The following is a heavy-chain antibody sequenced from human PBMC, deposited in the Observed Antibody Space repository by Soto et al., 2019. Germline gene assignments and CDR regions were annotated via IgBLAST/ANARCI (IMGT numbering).Heavy chain of an antibody. J-gene: IGHJ4*02. CDR2: ISSSSSTI. CDR3: ARAGRYYDSSGYSY. Sequence: GGSLRLSCAAAGFTFSSYSMNWVRQAPGKGLEWVSYISSSSSTIYYADSVKGRFTISRDNAKNSLYLQMNSLRDENTAVYYCARAGRYYDSSGYSYWGQGNLVTVSS. D-gene: IGHD3-22*01. V-gene: IGHV3-48*02. CDR1: GFTFSSYS.